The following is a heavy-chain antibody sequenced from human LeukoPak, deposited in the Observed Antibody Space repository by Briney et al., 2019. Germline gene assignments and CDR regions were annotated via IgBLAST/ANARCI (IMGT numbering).Heavy chain of an antibody. CDR1: GFTFSDYY. Sequence: GGSLRLSCEASGFTFSDYYMSWIRQAPGKGLEWVSYISSSGDNTIHADSVKGRFTISRNNAKNALYLQMNSLRAEDMAVYYCARDRPRVGLDYWGQGTLVTVSS. CDR3: ARDRPRVGLDY. J-gene: IGHJ4*02. D-gene: IGHD2-2*01. CDR2: ISSSGDNT. V-gene: IGHV3-11*06.